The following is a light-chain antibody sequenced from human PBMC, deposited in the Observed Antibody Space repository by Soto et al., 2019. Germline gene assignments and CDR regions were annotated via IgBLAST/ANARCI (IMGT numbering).Light chain of an antibody. J-gene: IGLJ1*01. V-gene: IGLV4-69*01. CDR3: QTWGTGILV. Sequence: QSVLTQSPSASASLGASVKITCTLSSGHSSYAIAWHQQQPEKGPRYLMKVNSDGSHSKADGIPDRFSGSSSGAERYLTISSLQSEDEADYYCQTWGTGILVFGTGTKLTVL. CDR2: VNSDGSH. CDR1: SGHSSYA.